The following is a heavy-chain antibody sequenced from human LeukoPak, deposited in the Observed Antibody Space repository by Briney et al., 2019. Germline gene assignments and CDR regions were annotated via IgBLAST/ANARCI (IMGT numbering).Heavy chain of an antibody. CDR2: ISWDGGST. V-gene: IGHV3-43*01. Sequence: GGSLRLPCAASGFTFDDYTMHWVRQAPGKGLEWVSLISWDGGSTYYADSVKGRFTISRDNSKNSLYLQMNSLRTEDTALYYCAKDSGGDYFDYWGQGTLVTVSS. J-gene: IGHJ4*02. CDR1: GFTFDDYT. D-gene: IGHD3-10*01. CDR3: AKDSGGDYFDY.